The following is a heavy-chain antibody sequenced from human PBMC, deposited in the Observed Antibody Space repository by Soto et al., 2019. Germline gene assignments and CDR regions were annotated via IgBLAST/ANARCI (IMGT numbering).Heavy chain of an antibody. Sequence: QVQLQESGPGLVKPSETLSLTCTVSGGSISSYYWSWIRQPPGKGLEWIGYIYYSGSTNYNPSLKSRVTISVDTSKNQFSLKLSSVTAADTAVYYCARGYCSSTSCFAEYFQHWGQGTLVTVSS. CDR1: GGSISSYY. J-gene: IGHJ1*01. CDR2: IYYSGST. V-gene: IGHV4-59*01. D-gene: IGHD2-2*01. CDR3: ARGYCSSTSCFAEYFQH.